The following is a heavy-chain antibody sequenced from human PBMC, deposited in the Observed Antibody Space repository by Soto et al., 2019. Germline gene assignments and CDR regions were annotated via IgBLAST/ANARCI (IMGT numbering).Heavy chain of an antibody. V-gene: IGHV3-7*01. CDR2: IKQDGSEK. D-gene: IGHD6-19*01. Sequence: EVQLVESGGGLVQPGGSLRLSCAASGFTFSSYWMSWVRQAPGKGLEWVDNIKQDGSEKYYVDSVKGRFTISRDNAKNSLYMQMNSMRAEDTAVYYCARGLSYSSGWYRFWGQGTLVTVSS. CDR1: GFTFSSYW. J-gene: IGHJ4*02. CDR3: ARGLSYSSGWYRF.